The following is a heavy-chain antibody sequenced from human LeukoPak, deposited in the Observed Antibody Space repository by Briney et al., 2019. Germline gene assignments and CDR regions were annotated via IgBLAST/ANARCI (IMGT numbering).Heavy chain of an antibody. CDR1: GFTFSSYA. CDR2: ISGSGGST. CDR3: AKTARRSRYYFDY. Sequence: TGGSLRLSCAASGFTFSSYAMSWVRQAPGKGLEWVSAISGSGGSTYYADSVKGRFTISRDNTKNTLYLQMNSLRAEDTAVYYCAKTARRSRYYFDYWGQGTLVTVSS. V-gene: IGHV3-23*01. J-gene: IGHJ4*02. D-gene: IGHD2-21*02.